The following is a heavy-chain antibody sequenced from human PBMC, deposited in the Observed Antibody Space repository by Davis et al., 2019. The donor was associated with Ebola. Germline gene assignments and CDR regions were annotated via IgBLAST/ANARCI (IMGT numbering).Heavy chain of an antibody. J-gene: IGHJ4*02. D-gene: IGHD3-22*01. CDR2: IYSGGST. V-gene: IGHV3-66*01. CDR3: ARDGYYYDSSGYYAIIDY. Sequence: GESLKISCAASGFTFSSYGMHWVRQAPGKGLEWVSVIYSGGSTYYADSVKGRFTISRDNSKNTLYLQMNSLRAEDTAVYYCARDGYYYDSSGYYAIIDYWGQGTLVTVSS. CDR1: GFTFSSYG.